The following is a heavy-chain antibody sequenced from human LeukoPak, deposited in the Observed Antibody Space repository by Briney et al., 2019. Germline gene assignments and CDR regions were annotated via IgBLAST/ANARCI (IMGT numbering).Heavy chain of an antibody. D-gene: IGHD3-9*01. Sequence: SETLSLTCTVSGGSISGYYWSWIRQPPGKGPEWIGYIYYSGSTNYNPSLKSPVTMSVDTSKNQFSLKLSSVTAADTAVYYCARASSSRWFYFDSWGQGTLVTVSS. V-gene: IGHV4-59*01. CDR2: IYYSGST. CDR1: GGSISGYY. J-gene: IGHJ4*02. CDR3: ARASSSRWFYFDS.